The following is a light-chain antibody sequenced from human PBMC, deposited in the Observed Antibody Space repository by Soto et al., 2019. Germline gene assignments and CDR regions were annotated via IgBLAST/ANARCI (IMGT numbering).Light chain of an antibody. Sequence: DIPMTQSPSTLSASVGDRVTITCRASQSISSWLAWYQQKPGKAPKLLIYKASSLESGVPSRFSGSGSGTEFTLTISSLQPDDFAIYYCQQYNSYPTFGGGTKVEIK. J-gene: IGKJ4*01. CDR3: QQYNSYPT. CDR1: QSISSW. CDR2: KAS. V-gene: IGKV1-5*03.